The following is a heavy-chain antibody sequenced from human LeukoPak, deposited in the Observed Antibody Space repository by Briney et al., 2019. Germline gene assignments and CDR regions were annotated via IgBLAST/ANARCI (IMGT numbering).Heavy chain of an antibody. CDR1: GFTVSSDY. Sequence: GGSLRLSCAASGFTVSSDYMSWVRQAPGKGLEWVSVIYSDGSTYYADSVKGRFSISRDSSKNTLYLQMNSLRAEDTAVYHCASHTVSRSPRGQGTLVTVSS. CDR2: IYSDGST. V-gene: IGHV3-53*01. CDR3: ASHTVSRSP. D-gene: IGHD4-11*01. J-gene: IGHJ5*02.